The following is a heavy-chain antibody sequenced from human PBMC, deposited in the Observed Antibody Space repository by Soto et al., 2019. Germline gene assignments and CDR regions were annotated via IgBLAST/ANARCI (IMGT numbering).Heavy chain of an antibody. J-gene: IGHJ5*02. Sequence: QVQLQESGPGLVKPSQTLSLTCTVSGGSISSGDYYWSWIRQPPGKGLEWIGYIYYSGSTYYNPSLKSPVTTSVDTSENQFSLKLSSVTAADTAVYYCALPIIAAPNWFDPWGQGTLVTVSS. CDR1: GGSISSGDYY. CDR3: ALPIIAAPNWFDP. D-gene: IGHD6-13*01. V-gene: IGHV4-30-4*01. CDR2: IYYSGST.